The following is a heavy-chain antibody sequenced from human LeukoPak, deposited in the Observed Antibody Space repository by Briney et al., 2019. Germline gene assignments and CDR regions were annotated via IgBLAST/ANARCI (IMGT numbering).Heavy chain of an antibody. CDR2: IYTNGGA. CDR3: ARDKYSSSWYVDY. V-gene: IGHV4-61*02. D-gene: IGHD6-13*01. CDR1: GGSVTSGNYY. J-gene: IGHJ4*02. Sequence: SETLSLTCTVSGGSVTSGNYYWNWIRQPAGKGLEWIGRIYTNGGASYNPSLKSRVTISVDTSKNQFSLKLSSVTAADTAVYYCARDKYSSSWYVDYWGQGTLVTVSS.